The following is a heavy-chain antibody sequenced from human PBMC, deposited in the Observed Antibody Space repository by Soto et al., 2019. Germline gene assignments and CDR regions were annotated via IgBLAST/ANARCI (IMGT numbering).Heavy chain of an antibody. D-gene: IGHD3-22*01. CDR3: AKLPKSSSGSGWFDP. V-gene: IGHV3-23*01. CDR1: GFTFSSYA. Sequence: GESLKISCAASGFTFSSYAMSWVRQAPGKGLEWVSAISGSGGSTYYADSVKGRFTISRDNSKNTLYLQMNSLRAEDTAVYYCAKLPKSSSGSGWFDPWGQGALVTVSS. J-gene: IGHJ5*02. CDR2: ISGSGGST.